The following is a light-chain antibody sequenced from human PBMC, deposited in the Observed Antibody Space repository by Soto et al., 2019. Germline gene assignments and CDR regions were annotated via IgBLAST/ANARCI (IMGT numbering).Light chain of an antibody. CDR2: GAS. J-gene: IGKJ3*01. CDR1: QSVSSD. V-gene: IGKV3-15*01. CDR3: QQYNNWPPLT. Sequence: EIVMTQSPATLSVSPGXRATLSCRASQSVSSDLAWYQQKPGQAPRLLIYGASTRATGIPARFSGSGSGTEFTLTISSLQSEDFAVYHCQQYNNWPPLTFGPGTKVDIK.